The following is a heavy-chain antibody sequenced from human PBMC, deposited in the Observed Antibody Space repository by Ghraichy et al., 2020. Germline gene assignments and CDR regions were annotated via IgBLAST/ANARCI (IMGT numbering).Heavy chain of an antibody. Sequence: SETLSLTCAVYGGSFSGYYWSWIRQSPGKGLEWIGENTHSGSTKYNPSLKSRVTLSVDTSKNQFTLHVSSVTAADTAVYYCARRGFYFDYWGQGTQVTVSS. V-gene: IGHV4-34*01. CDR1: GGSFSGYY. CDR3: ARRGFYFDY. CDR2: NTHSGST. J-gene: IGHJ4*02.